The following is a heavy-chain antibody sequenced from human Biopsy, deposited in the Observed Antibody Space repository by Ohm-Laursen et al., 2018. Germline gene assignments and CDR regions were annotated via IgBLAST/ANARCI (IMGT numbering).Heavy chain of an antibody. D-gene: IGHD2/OR15-2a*01. Sequence: SLRLSCTASGFTFSTYWMTWVRQAPGKGLEWVANINRDGSQSNHADSVKGRFTISRDNAKNSLYLQMNSLRAEDTAVYYCARDTTYYAGTTYCDALDVWGQGTTVTVSS. V-gene: IGHV3-7*01. J-gene: IGHJ3*01. CDR2: INRDGSQS. CDR1: GFTFSTYW. CDR3: ARDTTYYAGTTYCDALDV.